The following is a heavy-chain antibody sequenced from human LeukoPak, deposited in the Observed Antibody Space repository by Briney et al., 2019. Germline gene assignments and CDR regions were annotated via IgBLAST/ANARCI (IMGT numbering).Heavy chain of an antibody. CDR1: GGTFSSYA. CDR3: ARDLTGVEDY. D-gene: IGHD2-8*01. V-gene: IGHV1-46*01. Sequence: ASVKVSCKASGGTFSSYAISWVRQAPGQGLEWMGIINPSGGSTSYAQKFQGRVTMTRDTSTSTVYMELSSLRSEDTAVYYCARDLTGVEDYWGQGTLVTVSS. CDR2: INPSGGST. J-gene: IGHJ4*02.